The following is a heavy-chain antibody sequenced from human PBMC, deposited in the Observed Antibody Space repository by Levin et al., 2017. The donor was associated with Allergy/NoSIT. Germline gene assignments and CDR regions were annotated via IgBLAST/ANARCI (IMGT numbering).Heavy chain of an antibody. J-gene: IGHJ4*02. Sequence: SETLSLTCTVSGGSISSSSYYWGWIRQPPGKGLEWIGSIYYSGSTYYNPSLKSRVTISVDTSKNQFSLKLSSVTAADTAVYYCARQGAVLLWVGVDYWGQGTLVTVSS. CDR3: ARQGAVLLWVGVDY. CDR1: GGSISSSSYY. V-gene: IGHV4-39*01. D-gene: IGHD3-10*01. CDR2: IYYSGST.